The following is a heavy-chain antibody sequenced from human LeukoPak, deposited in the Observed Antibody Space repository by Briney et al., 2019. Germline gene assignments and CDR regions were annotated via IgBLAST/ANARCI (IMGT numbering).Heavy chain of an antibody. CDR1: GFTFSSYS. J-gene: IGHJ3*02. CDR3: ARVIRVAVDAFDI. Sequence: PGGSLRLSCAASGFTFSSYSMNWFRQAPGKGLEWVSSISRSSSYIYYADSVKGRFTISRDNAKNSLYLQMNSLRAEDTAVYYCARVIRVAVDAFDIWGQGTMVTVSS. CDR2: ISRSSSYI. D-gene: IGHD2-15*01. V-gene: IGHV3-21*01.